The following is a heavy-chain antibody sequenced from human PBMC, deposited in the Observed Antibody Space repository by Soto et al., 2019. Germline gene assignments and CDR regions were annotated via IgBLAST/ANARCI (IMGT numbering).Heavy chain of an antibody. CDR2: ISSDGSTT. Sequence: EVQLVESGGALVQPGGSLRLSCAASGFTFSNFWMHWVRQAPGKGLVWVSRISSDGSTTSYADSVRGRFTISRDNAKNALYLQLNSLSAEGTAVYYCASCWSSGWYVWYLEPWGRGTRVTVSS. D-gene: IGHD6-19*01. V-gene: IGHV3-74*01. CDR1: GFTFSNFW. CDR3: ASCWSSGWYVWYLEP. J-gene: IGHJ2*01.